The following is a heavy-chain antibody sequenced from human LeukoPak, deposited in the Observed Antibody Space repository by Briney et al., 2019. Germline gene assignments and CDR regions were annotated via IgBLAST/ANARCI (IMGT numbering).Heavy chain of an antibody. CDR1: GFTFSSYA. CDR2: ISYDGSNK. Sequence: HPGGSLRLSCAASGFTFSSYAMHWVRQAPGKGLEWVAVISYDGSNKYFADSVKGRFTISRDNSKNTLYLQMNSLRAEDTAVYYCAKDRHAPGRYCSSTICFPFDPWGQGTLVTVSS. V-gene: IGHV3-30*04. CDR3: AKDRHAPGRYCSSTICFPFDP. J-gene: IGHJ5*02. D-gene: IGHD2-2*01.